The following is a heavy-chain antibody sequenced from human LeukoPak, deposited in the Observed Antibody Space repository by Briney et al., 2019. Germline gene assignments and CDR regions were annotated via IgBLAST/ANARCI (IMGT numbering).Heavy chain of an antibody. Sequence: PGGSLRLSCAASGFTFDDYGMSWVRQAPGKGLEWVSGINWSGGETDYADSVKGGFIISRDNAKNSLYLQMSALTVDDTAVYYCVRHERGVYYSYYIDVWGKGTTVIVSS. CDR3: VRHERGVYYSYYIDV. J-gene: IGHJ6*03. CDR2: INWSGGET. CDR1: GFTFDDYG. V-gene: IGHV3-20*04. D-gene: IGHD3-10*01.